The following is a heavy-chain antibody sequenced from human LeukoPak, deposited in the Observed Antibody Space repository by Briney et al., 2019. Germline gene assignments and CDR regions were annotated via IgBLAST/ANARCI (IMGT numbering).Heavy chain of an antibody. V-gene: IGHV3-23*01. CDR3: AKARLSTGWAYNDY. CDR2: IVGGGGST. J-gene: IGHJ4*02. D-gene: IGHD6-19*01. Sequence: GGSLRLSCAASGFTLSTYTMNWVRQGPGKGLEWVSAIVGGGGSTFYADSVKGRFTISRDNSKNTVSLQMNSLRAEDTAVYYCAKARLSTGWAYNDYWGQGTLVTVSS. CDR1: GFTLSTYT.